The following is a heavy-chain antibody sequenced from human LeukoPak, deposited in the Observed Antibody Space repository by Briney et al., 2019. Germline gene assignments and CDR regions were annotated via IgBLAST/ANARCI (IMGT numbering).Heavy chain of an antibody. Sequence: PSETLSLTCTVSGGSMSSYYWSWIRQPPGKGLEWIGYIYTSGSTNYNPSLKSRVTISVDASKNQFSLKLSSVTAADTAVYYCARLTDDSSGYYPNACYFDYWGQGTLVTVSS. V-gene: IGHV4-4*09. CDR1: GGSMSSYY. J-gene: IGHJ4*02. CDR3: ARLTDDSSGYYPNACYFDY. CDR2: IYTSGST. D-gene: IGHD3-22*01.